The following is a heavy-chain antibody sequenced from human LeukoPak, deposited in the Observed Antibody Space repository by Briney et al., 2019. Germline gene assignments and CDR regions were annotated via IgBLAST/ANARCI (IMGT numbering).Heavy chain of an antibody. CDR1: GGSFSGYY. D-gene: IGHD2-2*01. V-gene: IGHV4-34*01. CDR2: INHSGST. Sequence: SETLSLTCAVYGGSFSGYYWSWIRQPPGKGLEWIGEINHSGSTNYNPSLKSRVTISVDTSKNQFSLKLSSVTAADTAVYYCARVRYCSSTSCYRRRIDLDYWGQGTLVTVSS. J-gene: IGHJ4*02. CDR3: ARVRYCSSTSCYRRRIDLDY.